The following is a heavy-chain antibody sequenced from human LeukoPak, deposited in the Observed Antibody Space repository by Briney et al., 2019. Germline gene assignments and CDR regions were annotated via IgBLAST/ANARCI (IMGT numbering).Heavy chain of an antibody. V-gene: IGHV4-61*02. CDR2: IYTSGST. CDR3: ARGSRRDGYNYHYYYYMDV. Sequence: SETLSLTCTVSGGSISSTSYYWGWIRQPAGKGLEWIGRIYTSGSTNYNPSLKSRVTMSVDTSKNQFSLKLSSVTAADTAVYYCARGSRRDGYNYHYYYYMDVWGKGTTVTISS. D-gene: IGHD5-24*01. CDR1: GGSISSTSYY. J-gene: IGHJ6*03.